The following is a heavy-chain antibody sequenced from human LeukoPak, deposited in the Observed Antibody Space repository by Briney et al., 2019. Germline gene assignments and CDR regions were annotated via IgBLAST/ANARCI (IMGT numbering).Heavy chain of an antibody. CDR2: TYYRSKWYN. CDR3: ALSSWYVKDWFDP. Sequence: SQTLSLTCAISGDSVSSNSAAWHWIRQSPSRGLEWLGRTYYRSKWYNDYAVSVKSRITINPDTSKNQFSLQLNSVTPEDTAVYYCALSSWYVKDWFDPWGQGTLVTVSS. J-gene: IGHJ5*02. D-gene: IGHD6-13*01. CDR1: GDSVSSNSAA. V-gene: IGHV6-1*01.